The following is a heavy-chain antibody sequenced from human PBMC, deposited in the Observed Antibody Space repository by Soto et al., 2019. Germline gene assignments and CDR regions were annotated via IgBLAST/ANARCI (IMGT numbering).Heavy chain of an antibody. D-gene: IGHD3-3*01. CDR2: ISGRGSNT. CDR1: GFLFNSHA. CDR3: AKTREGHDFWSGQITHGYFDN. V-gene: IGHV3-23*01. Sequence: PGGSLRLSCAASGFLFNSHAMSWVRRAPGKGLEWVAAISGRGSNTYYPESVKGRFIVSRDNSKNKLYLQMNGLRAEDTAVYYCAKTREGHDFWSGQITHGYFDNWGQGIQVTVSS. J-gene: IGHJ4*02.